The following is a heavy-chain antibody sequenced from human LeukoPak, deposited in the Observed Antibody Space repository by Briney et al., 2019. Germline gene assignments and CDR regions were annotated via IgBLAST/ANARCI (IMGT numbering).Heavy chain of an antibody. CDR3: TTILVPYCGGDCYAGFDY. CDR2: VWNDGSKE. J-gene: IGHJ4*02. Sequence: GGSLRLSCATSGFTFSRYGMHWVRQAPGKGLEWVAVVWNDGSKEYYADSVKGRFTVSRDNSKNTLYLQLNSLRAEDTAVYYCTTILVPYCGGDCYAGFDYWGQGTLVTVSS. D-gene: IGHD2-21*02. CDR1: GFTFSRYG. V-gene: IGHV3-33*01.